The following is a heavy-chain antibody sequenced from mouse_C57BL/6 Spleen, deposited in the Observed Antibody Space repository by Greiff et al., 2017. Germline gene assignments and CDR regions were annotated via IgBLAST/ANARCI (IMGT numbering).Heavy chain of an antibody. J-gene: IGHJ3*01. D-gene: IGHD1-1*01. CDR1: GYTFTSYW. Sequence: QVQLQQPGAELVMPGASVKLSCKASGYTFTSYWMHWVKQRPGQGLEWIGEIDPSDSYTNYNQKFKGKSTLTVDKSSSTAYMQRSSLTSEDSAVYYCARYGGTGWFAYWGQGTLVTVSA. V-gene: IGHV1-69*01. CDR3: ARYGGTGWFAY. CDR2: IDPSDSYT.